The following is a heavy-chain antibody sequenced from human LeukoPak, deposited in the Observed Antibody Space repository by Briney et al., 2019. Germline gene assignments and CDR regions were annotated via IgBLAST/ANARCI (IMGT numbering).Heavy chain of an antibody. J-gene: IGHJ4*02. CDR2: ISYDGSNK. CDR3: AKGSDSSGYTFDY. Sequence: HPGGSLRLSCEASGFTFSSFGMHWVRQAPGKGLEWVAVISYDGSNKHSADSVKGRFTISRDNSKNTLYLQMNSLRAEDTAVYYCAKGSDSSGYTFDYWGQGTLVTVSS. V-gene: IGHV3-30*18. D-gene: IGHD3-22*01. CDR1: GFTFSSFG.